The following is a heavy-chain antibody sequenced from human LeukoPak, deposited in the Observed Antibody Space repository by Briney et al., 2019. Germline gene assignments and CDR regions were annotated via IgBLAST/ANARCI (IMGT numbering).Heavy chain of an antibody. CDR3: AKRERGTYYFDY. Sequence: GGSVRLSCAASGFTFSNYAMSWARQAPGKGLDWVSTISGSGPATYYAESAKGRFTISRDNSKNTLFLQMNSLRVEDTAVYYCAKRERGTYYFDYWGQGTLVTVSS. J-gene: IGHJ4*02. V-gene: IGHV3-23*01. CDR2: ISGSGPAT. D-gene: IGHD1-26*01. CDR1: GFTFSNYA.